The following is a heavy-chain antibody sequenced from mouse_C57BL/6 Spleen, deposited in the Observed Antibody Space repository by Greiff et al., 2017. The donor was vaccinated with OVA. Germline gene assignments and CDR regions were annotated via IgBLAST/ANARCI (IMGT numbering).Heavy chain of an antibody. CDR2: ISSGSSTI. CDR1: GFTFSDYG. Sequence: EVQGVESGGGLVKPGGSLKLSCAASGFTFSDYGMHWVRQAPEKGLEWVAYISSGSSTIYYADTVKGRFTISRDNAKNTLFLQMTSLRSEDTAMYYCARGYYDYDDYYAMDYWGQGTSVTVSS. CDR3: ARGYYDYDDYYAMDY. J-gene: IGHJ4*01. V-gene: IGHV5-17*01. D-gene: IGHD2-4*01.